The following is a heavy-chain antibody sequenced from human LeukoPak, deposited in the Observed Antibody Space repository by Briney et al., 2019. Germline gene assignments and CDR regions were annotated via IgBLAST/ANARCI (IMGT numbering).Heavy chain of an antibody. Sequence: ASVKVSCKASGYTFTGYYMHWVRQAPGQGLEWMGWINPNSGGTNYAQKFQGRVTMTRDTSISTVYMELSRLRSDDTAVYYCARAAEGVIVIGYYYMDVWGKGTTVTVSS. V-gene: IGHV1-2*02. CDR2: INPNSGGT. J-gene: IGHJ6*03. CDR3: ARAAEGVIVIGYYYMDV. CDR1: GYTFTGYY. D-gene: IGHD3-16*02.